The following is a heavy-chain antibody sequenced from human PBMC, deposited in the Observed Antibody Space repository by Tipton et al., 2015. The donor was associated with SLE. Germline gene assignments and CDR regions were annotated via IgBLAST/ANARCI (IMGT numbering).Heavy chain of an antibody. V-gene: IGHV4-39*07. D-gene: IGHD3-3*01. CDR1: GGSIGGSNYY. J-gene: IGHJ4*02. CDR3: ARVRFLEWLFDY. CDR2: IYYTGSN. Sequence: TLSLTCTVSGGSIGGSNYYWGWVRPPPGKGLEWVGNIYYTGSNYYNPSLKRRVILSVDTSKNHFSLRLSSVTAADTALYYCARVRFLEWLFDYWGQGTLVTVSS.